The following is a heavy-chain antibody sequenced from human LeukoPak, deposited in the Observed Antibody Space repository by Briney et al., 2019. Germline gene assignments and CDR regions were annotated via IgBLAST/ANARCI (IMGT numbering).Heavy chain of an antibody. CDR3: AKDRPTRPIDY. CDR1: GFIFSNYG. J-gene: IGHJ4*02. Sequence: SGGSLRLSCVASGFIFSNYGMTWVRQAPGKGLEWVATISSFGTDYADSVKGRFTISRDNSKNTLYLQMNSLRAEDTAVYYCAKDRPTRPIDYWGQGTLVTVSS. CDR2: ISSFGT. V-gene: IGHV3-23*01. D-gene: IGHD6-25*01.